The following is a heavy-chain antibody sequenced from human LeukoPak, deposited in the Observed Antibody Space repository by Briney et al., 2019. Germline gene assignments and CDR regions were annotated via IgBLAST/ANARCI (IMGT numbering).Heavy chain of an antibody. CDR2: ISSSGGNT. CDR1: GFTFSRNA. CDR3: ARDYGGNSVTDWYFDL. Sequence: GGSLRLSCAASGFTFSRNAMSWVRQAPGKGLEWVSAISSSGGNTYYADSVKGRFTISRDNSKNTLYLQMNSLRAEDTAVYYCARDYGGNSVTDWYFDLRGRGTLVTVSS. V-gene: IGHV3-23*01. J-gene: IGHJ2*01. D-gene: IGHD4-23*01.